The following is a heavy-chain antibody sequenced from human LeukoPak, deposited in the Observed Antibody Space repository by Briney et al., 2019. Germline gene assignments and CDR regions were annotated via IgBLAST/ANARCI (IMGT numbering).Heavy chain of an antibody. CDR1: GFTFSNAW. CDR2: ISSNGGST. Sequence: GGSLRLSCAASGFTFSNAWMSWVRQAPGKGLEYVSAISSNGGSTYYADSVKGRFTISRDNSKNTLYLQMSSLRAEDTAVYYCVKESLWFGELDAFDIWGQGTMVTVSS. J-gene: IGHJ3*02. V-gene: IGHV3-64D*09. CDR3: VKESLWFGELDAFDI. D-gene: IGHD3-10*01.